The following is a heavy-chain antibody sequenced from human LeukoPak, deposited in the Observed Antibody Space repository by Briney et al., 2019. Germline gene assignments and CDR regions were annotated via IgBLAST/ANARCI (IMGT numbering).Heavy chain of an antibody. CDR1: GFTFSSYS. V-gene: IGHV3-21*01. Sequence: PGGSLRLSCAASGFTFSSYSMNWVRQAPGKGLEWVSSISSSSSYIYYADSVKGRFTISRDNAKNSLYLQMNSLRAEDTAVYYCARRRRPAADSLDYWGQGTLVTVSS. CDR2: ISSSSSYI. CDR3: ARRRRPAADSLDY. J-gene: IGHJ4*02. D-gene: IGHD2-2*01.